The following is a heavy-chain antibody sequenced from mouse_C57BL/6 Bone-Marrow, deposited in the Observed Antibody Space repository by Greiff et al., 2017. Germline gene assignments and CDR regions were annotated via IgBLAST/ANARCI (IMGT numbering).Heavy chain of an antibody. CDR2: INPYNGDT. V-gene: IGHV1-20*01. CDR3: ARGIYGYDGTFDY. D-gene: IGHD2-2*01. CDR1: GYSFTGYF. J-gene: IGHJ2*01. Sequence: VQLQQSGPELVKPGDSVKISCKASGYSFTGYFMNWVMQSHGKSLEWIGRINPYNGDTFSNQKFKGKATLTVDKSSSTAHMELRSLTSEDSAVYYCARGIYGYDGTFDYWGQGTTLTVSS.